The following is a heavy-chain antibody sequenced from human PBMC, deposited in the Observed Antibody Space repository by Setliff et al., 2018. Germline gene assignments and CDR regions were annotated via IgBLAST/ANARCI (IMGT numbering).Heavy chain of an antibody. CDR1: GGAFSNYG. V-gene: IGHV1-69*05. CDR2: IIPIFGTT. D-gene: IGHD2-21*02. J-gene: IGHJ6*03. CDR3: ARESVVVVTTTNYYYYMDV. Sequence: GASVKVSCKSSGGAFSNYGITWVRQAPGQGLEWMGGIIPIFGTTTYAQKFQGRVTITTDESTSTGYMELSSLRFEDTAVYYCARESVVVVTTTNYYYYMDVWGKGTTVTVSS.